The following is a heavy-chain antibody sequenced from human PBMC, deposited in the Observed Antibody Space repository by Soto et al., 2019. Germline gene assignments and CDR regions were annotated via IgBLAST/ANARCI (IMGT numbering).Heavy chain of an antibody. CDR2: INPSGGST. Sequence: ASVKVSCKASGYTFTSYYMHWVRQAPGQGLEWMGIINPSGGSTSYAQKFQGRVTMTRDTSTSTVYMELSSLRSEDTAVYYCARGNYDSSGYYFGTPLDYWGQGTLVPGSS. CDR1: GYTFTSYY. D-gene: IGHD3-22*01. CDR3: ARGNYDSSGYYFGTPLDY. V-gene: IGHV1-46*03. J-gene: IGHJ4*02.